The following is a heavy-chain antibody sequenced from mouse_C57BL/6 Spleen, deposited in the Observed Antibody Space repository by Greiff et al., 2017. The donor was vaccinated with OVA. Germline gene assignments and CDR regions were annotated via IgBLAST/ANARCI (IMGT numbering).Heavy chain of an antibody. Sequence: EVMLVESGGDLVKPGGSLKLSCAASGFTFSSYGMSWVRQTPDKRLEWVATISSGGSYTYYPDSVKGRFTISRDNAKNTLYLQMSSLKSEDTAMYYCARQGNDGFFDYWGQGTTLTVSS. CDR2: ISSGGSYT. CDR1: GFTFSSYG. D-gene: IGHD2-3*01. J-gene: IGHJ2*01. CDR3: ARQGNDGFFDY. V-gene: IGHV5-6*01.